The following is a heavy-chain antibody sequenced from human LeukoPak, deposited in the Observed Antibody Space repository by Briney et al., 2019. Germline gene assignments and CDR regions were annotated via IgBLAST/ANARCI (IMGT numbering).Heavy chain of an antibody. Sequence: GGSLRLSCVGSEFTFSSYWMSWVRQAPGKGLEWVANIKQDGSEKYYVDSVKGRFTISRDNAKNSLFLQMNSLRAEDTAVYYCAGYCNGGDCSSVDYWGQGTLVTVSS. D-gene: IGHD2-15*01. CDR1: EFTFSSYW. J-gene: IGHJ4*02. CDR2: IKQDGSEK. V-gene: IGHV3-7*03. CDR3: AGYCNGGDCSSVDY.